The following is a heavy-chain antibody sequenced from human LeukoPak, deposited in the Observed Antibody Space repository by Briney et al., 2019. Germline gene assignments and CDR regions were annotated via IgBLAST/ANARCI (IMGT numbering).Heavy chain of an antibody. D-gene: IGHD6-25*01. CDR3: ARGIAALY. CDR2: TWFDGSNK. V-gene: IGHV3-33*01. CDR1: GFTFSSYG. Sequence: GRSLRLSCAASGFTFSSYGMHWVRQAPGKGPEWVAVTWFDGSNKYYADSVKGRFTISRDNSKNTLYLQMNSLRAEDTAVYYCARGIAALYWGQGTLVTVSS. J-gene: IGHJ4*02.